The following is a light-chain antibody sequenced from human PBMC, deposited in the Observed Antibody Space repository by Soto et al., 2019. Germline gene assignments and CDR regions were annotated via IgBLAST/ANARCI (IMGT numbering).Light chain of an antibody. J-gene: IGLJ2*01. V-gene: IGLV3-25*03. Sequence: SSELTQPPSVSVSPGQTARITCSGDALPKQYAFWYQQKPGQAPVLVVCKDSERPSGIPERFSGSSSGTTVTLTISGVHAEDEADYYCQSADSSGTYVVFGGGTKLTVL. CDR3: QSADSSGTYVV. CDR2: KDS. CDR1: ALPKQY.